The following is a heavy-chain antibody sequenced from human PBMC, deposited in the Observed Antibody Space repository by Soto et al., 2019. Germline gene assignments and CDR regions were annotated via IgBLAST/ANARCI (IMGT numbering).Heavy chain of an antibody. J-gene: IGHJ6*03. CDR1: GFTFSGSA. CDR3: TMWVGPPRLVIRGGNAGSSYYMDV. V-gene: IGHV3-73*01. CDR2: IRSKANSYAT. D-gene: IGHD3-9*01. Sequence: GGSLRLSCAASGFTFSGSAMHWVRQASGKGLEWVGRIRSKANSYATAYAASVKGRFTISRDDSKNTAYLQMNSLKTEDTAVYYCTMWVGPPRLVIRGGNAGSSYYMDVWGKGTTVTVSS.